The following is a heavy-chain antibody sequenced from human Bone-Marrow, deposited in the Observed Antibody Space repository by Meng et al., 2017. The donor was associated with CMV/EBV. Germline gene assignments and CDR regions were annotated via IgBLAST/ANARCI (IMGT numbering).Heavy chain of an antibody. D-gene: IGHD6-19*01. V-gene: IGHV4-59*01. CDR3: ARGYSSGPTYYYYGMDV. J-gene: IGHJ6*02. Sequence: SETLSLTCTVSGGSISSYYWSWIRKPPGKGLEWIGYIYYRGSTNYNPSLKSRVTISVDTSKNQFSLKLSSVTAADTAVYYCARGYSSGPTYYYYGMDVWGQGTTVTVSS. CDR2: IYYRGST. CDR1: GGSISSYY.